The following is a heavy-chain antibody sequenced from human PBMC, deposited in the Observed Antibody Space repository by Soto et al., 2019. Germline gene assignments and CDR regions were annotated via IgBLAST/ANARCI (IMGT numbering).Heavy chain of an antibody. CDR1: GGSISSGGYY. CDR2: IYYSGST. V-gene: IGHV4-31*11. Sequence: SETLSLTCAVSGGSISSGGYYWSWIRQHPGKGLEWIGYIYYSGSTYYNPSLKSRVTISVDTSKNQFSLKLSSVTAADTAVYYCARFTDYIPFDYWGQGXLVTVYS. CDR3: ARFTDYIPFDY. J-gene: IGHJ4*02. D-gene: IGHD4-4*01.